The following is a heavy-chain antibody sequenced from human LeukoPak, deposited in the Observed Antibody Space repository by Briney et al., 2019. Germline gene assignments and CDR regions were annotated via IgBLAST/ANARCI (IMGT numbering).Heavy chain of an antibody. D-gene: IGHD6-19*01. J-gene: IGHJ4*02. CDR1: GGSISSYY. Sequence: PSETLSLTCTVSGGSISSYYWSWIRQPPGKGLEWIGYIYYSGSTNYNPSLKSRVTISVDTSRNQFSLKLSSVTAADTAVYYCASLAVAGLSEGYWGQGTLVIVSS. CDR2: IYYSGST. V-gene: IGHV4-59*08. CDR3: ASLAVAGLSEGY.